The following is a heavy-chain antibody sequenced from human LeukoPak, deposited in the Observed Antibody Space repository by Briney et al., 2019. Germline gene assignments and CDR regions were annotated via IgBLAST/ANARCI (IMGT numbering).Heavy chain of an antibody. CDR3: ARGLDSVPGGPFDI. D-gene: IGHD2-2*03. J-gene: IGHJ3*02. V-gene: IGHV3-74*01. Sequence: GGSLRLSCAASGFTFSDYWMYWVRQAPGKGLVWVSQIKSDGNITNYADSVKGRFTISRDNSESTLYLQMSSLRAEDTAVYYCARGLDSVPGGPFDIWGQGTVVTVSS. CDR1: GFTFSDYW. CDR2: IKSDGNIT.